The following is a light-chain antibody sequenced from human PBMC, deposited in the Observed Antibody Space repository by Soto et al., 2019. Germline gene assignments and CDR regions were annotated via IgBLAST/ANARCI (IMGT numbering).Light chain of an antibody. V-gene: IGLV2-14*01. CDR1: SSDVGCYNY. Sequence: QSALTQPASVSGSPGQSITISCTGTSSDVGCYNYVSWYQQHPGKAPKLMIYDVSNRPSGVSNRFSGSKSGNTACLTISGVQAEDEADYYCSSYTISSTLYVFGTGTKVTVL. CDR3: SSYTISSTLYV. J-gene: IGLJ1*01. CDR2: DVS.